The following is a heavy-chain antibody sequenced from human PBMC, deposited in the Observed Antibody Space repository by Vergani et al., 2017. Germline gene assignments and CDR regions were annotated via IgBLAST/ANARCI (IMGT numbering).Heavy chain of an antibody. CDR1: GGSISSYY. J-gene: IGHJ3*02. CDR3: ARVLSPGAFDI. CDR2: IYYSGST. Sequence: QVQLPESGPGLVKPSETLSLTCTVSGGSISSYYWSWIRQPPGKGLEWIVYIYYSGSTNYNPSLKSRVTISVDTSKNQFSLKLSSGTSADTAVYYCARVLSPGAFDIWGQGTMVTVSS. V-gene: IGHV4-59*01.